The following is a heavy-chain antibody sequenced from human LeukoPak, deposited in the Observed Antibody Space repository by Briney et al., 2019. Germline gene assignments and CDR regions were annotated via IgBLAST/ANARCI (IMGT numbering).Heavy chain of an antibody. CDR1: GYSIGSGYY. Sequence: SETLSLTCTVSGYSIGSGYYWGWIRQPPGKGLEWIGSIYHSGSTYYNPSLKSRVTISVDTSKNQFSLKLSSVTAADTAVYYCARDRDYYGSGSYKSDAFDIWGQGTMVTVSS. V-gene: IGHV4-38-2*02. J-gene: IGHJ3*02. CDR3: ARDRDYYGSGSYKSDAFDI. CDR2: IYHSGST. D-gene: IGHD3-10*01.